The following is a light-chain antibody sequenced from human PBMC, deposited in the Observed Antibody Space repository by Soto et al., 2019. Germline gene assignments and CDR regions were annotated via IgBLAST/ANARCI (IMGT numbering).Light chain of an antibody. CDR1: QSIANY. Sequence: QLTQSPSTPSASVGDRVAITCQASQSIANYLNWFQFRPGKAPQLLISDASHLEPGVPSRFSGERSGSDFTLIINNLQPEDFATYYCQQYEELPLTFGGGTRV. V-gene: IGKV1-33*01. CDR2: DAS. CDR3: QQYEELPLT. J-gene: IGKJ4*01.